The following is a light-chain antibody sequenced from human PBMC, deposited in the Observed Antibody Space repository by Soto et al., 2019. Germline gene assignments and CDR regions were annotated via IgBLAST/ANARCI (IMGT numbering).Light chain of an antibody. Sequence: EIVMTQSPATLSVSPGERVTLSCRASQSVSSNLAWYQQKPGQAPRLLIYGASTRATGIPARFSGSGSGTEFTLTSSSLQYEDFAVYYCQQYHNWPPFTFGQGTKLEIK. CDR2: GAS. CDR1: QSVSSN. CDR3: QQYHNWPPFT. V-gene: IGKV3-15*01. J-gene: IGKJ2*01.